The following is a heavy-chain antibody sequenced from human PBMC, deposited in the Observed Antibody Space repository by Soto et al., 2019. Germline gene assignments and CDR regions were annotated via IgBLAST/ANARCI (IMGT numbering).Heavy chain of an antibody. CDR1: GFSFSSYW. D-gene: IGHD2-15*01. V-gene: IGHV3-7*01. Sequence: GGSLRLSCAASGFSFSSYWMSWVRQAPGMGLECVAHINQDGTEKYYVDSVKGRFTISRDNAKNSLYLQMNSLRADDTAAYFCARGWLLNWGQGALVTVSS. CDR3: ARGWLLN. J-gene: IGHJ4*02. CDR2: INQDGTEK.